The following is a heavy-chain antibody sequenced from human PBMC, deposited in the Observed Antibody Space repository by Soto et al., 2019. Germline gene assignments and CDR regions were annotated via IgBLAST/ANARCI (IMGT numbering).Heavy chain of an antibody. CDR3: ARDLEDSRSDWYVDL. V-gene: IGHV1-18*01. Sequence: QVQLVQSGAEVKKPGASVKVSCKASGYTFTSYGISWVRQAPGQGLEWMGWISAYNGNTNYAQKLQGRVTMTTDTSTSTADMELRSLRSDDTAVYYCARDLEDSRSDWYVDLWGRGTLVTVSS. J-gene: IGHJ2*01. D-gene: IGHD6-6*01. CDR1: GYTFTSYG. CDR2: ISAYNGNT.